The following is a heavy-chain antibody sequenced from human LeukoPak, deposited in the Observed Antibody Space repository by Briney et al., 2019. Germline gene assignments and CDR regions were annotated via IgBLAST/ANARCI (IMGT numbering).Heavy chain of an antibody. CDR3: TGGGYCSSTSCYKNGMDV. CDR2: ISGSGSNI. CDR1: GFTFSSYE. J-gene: IGHJ6*04. V-gene: IGHV3-48*03. D-gene: IGHD2-2*02. Sequence: GGSLRLSCAASGFTFSSYEMNWVRQAPGKGLEWVSYISGSGSNIYYADSVKGRFTISRDNAKNSLYLQMNSLRAEDTAVYFCTGGGYCSSTSCYKNGMDVWGKGTTVTVSS.